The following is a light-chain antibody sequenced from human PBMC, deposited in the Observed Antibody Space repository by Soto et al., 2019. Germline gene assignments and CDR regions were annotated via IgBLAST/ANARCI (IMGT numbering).Light chain of an antibody. J-gene: IGKJ1*01. V-gene: IGKV3-15*01. CDR3: QQYNKWPET. CDR2: GAS. CDR1: QIITSN. Sequence: EIVMTQSPATLSVSPGERATLSCRASQIITSNLAWYQQKPGQAPRLLIYGASTRATGIPARFSGSGSGTEFTLTISSLQSEDFASYFCQQYNKWPETFGQGTKVEIK.